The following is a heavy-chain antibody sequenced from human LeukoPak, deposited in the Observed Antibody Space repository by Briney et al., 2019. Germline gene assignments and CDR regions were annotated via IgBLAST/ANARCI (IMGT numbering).Heavy chain of an antibody. CDR1: GFTFSSYA. D-gene: IGHD2-15*01. CDR2: ISWNSGSI. V-gene: IGHV3-9*01. Sequence: GGSLRLSCAASGFTFSSYAMHWVRQAPGKGLEWVSGISWNSGSIGYADSVKGRFTISRDNAKNSLYLQMNSLRAEDTAVYYCARDLVWDCSGGSCYGYYYGMDVWGQGTTVTVSS. CDR3: ARDLVWDCSGGSCYGYYYGMDV. J-gene: IGHJ6*02.